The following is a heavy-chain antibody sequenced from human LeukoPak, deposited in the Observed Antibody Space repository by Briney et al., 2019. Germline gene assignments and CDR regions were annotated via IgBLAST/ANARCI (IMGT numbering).Heavy chain of an antibody. J-gene: IGHJ4*02. CDR2: ISSSGSTI. Sequence: GGSLRLSCAASGFTFSSFEFHWVRQAPERGLEWVSSISSSGSTIYYADSLQGRFTISRDNAKNSLYLQMNSLRAEDTAVYYCARKLPNYFDSSGYSISLDFWGQGTLVTVSS. CDR3: ARKLPNYFDSSGYSISLDF. D-gene: IGHD3-22*01. CDR1: GFTFSSFE. V-gene: IGHV3-48*03.